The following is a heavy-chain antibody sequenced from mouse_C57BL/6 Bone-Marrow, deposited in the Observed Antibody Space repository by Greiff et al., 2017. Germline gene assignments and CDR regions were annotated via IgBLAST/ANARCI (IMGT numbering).Heavy chain of an antibody. V-gene: IGHV7-3*01. CDR2: IRNKANGYTT. J-gene: IGHJ3*01. Sequence: EVKLVESGGGLVQPGGSLSLSCAASGFTFTDYYMSWVRQPPGKALEWLGFIRNKANGYTTEYSVSVKGRFTISRDNSQSILYLQMNALRAEDSAAYYCAGYDGYDGEAWFAYWGQGTLVTVSA. CDR3: AGYDGYDGEAWFAY. D-gene: IGHD2-2*01. CDR1: GFTFTDYY.